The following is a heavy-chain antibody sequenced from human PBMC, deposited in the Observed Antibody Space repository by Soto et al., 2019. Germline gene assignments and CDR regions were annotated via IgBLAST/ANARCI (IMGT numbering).Heavy chain of an antibody. D-gene: IGHD6-19*01. V-gene: IGHV3-33*01. CDR3: ARDSVGFDP. Sequence: GGSLRLSCAASGFTFSSFGMRWVRQAPGKGLEWVAVIWYDGSNKYYADSVKGRFTISRDNSKNTLYLQMNSLRAEDTAVYYCARDSVGFDPWGQGTLVTVSS. J-gene: IGHJ5*02. CDR1: GFTFSSFG. CDR2: IWYDGSNK.